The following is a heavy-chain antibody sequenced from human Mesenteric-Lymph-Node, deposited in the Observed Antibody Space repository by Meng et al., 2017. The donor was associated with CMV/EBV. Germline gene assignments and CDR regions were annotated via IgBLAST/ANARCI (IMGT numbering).Heavy chain of an antibody. CDR3: ARLNYYGSGGLFDP. D-gene: IGHD3-10*01. CDR2: IYYTGST. CDR1: GDSISSSRYY. V-gene: IGHV4-39*07. J-gene: IGHJ5*02. Sequence: SETLSLTCTVSGDSISSSRYYWAWIRQSPGKGLEWIGNIYYTGSTSCTPSLKSRLTMSVGTSKNQFSLKLTSVSAADTAMYYCARLNYYGSGGLFDPWGQGTLVTVSS.